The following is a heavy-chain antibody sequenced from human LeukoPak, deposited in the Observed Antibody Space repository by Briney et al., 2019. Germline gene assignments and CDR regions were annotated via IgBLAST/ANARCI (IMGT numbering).Heavy chain of an antibody. D-gene: IGHD2-15*01. J-gene: IGHJ4*02. CDR2: ISYDGSNK. CDR1: GFTFSSYG. V-gene: IGHV3-30*18. CDR3: AKTPPYCSGGSCYYYYFDY. Sequence: GGSLRLSCAASGFTFSSYGMHWVRQAPGKGLEWVAVISYDGSNKYYADSVKGRFTISRDNSKNTLYLQMNSLRAEDTAVYYCAKTPPYCSGGSCYYYYFDYWGQGTLVTVSS.